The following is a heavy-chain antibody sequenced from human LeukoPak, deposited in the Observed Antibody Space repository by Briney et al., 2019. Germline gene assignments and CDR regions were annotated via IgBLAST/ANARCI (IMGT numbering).Heavy chain of an antibody. CDR1: GGTFSSYA. CDR2: IIPILGIA. J-gene: IGHJ4*02. Sequence: GASVKVSCKASGGTFSSYAISWVRQAPGQGLEWMGRIIPILGIANYAQKLQGRVTITADKSTSTAYMELSSLRSEDTAVYYCARDSLNDTVTTHWGQGTLVTVSS. CDR3: ARDSLNDTVTTH. D-gene: IGHD4-11*01. V-gene: IGHV1-69*04.